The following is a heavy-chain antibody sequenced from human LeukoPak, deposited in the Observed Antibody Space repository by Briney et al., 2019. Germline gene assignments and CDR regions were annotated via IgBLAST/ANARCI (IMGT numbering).Heavy chain of an antibody. Sequence: GGSLRLSCAASGFTFDDYAMHWVRQAPGKGLEWVSGISWNSGSIGYADSVKGRFTISRDNAKNSLYLQMNSLRAEDTALYYCAKVYDSSGGDAFDIWGQGKWSPSLQ. D-gene: IGHD3-22*01. CDR3: AKVYDSSGGDAFDI. J-gene: IGHJ3*02. CDR1: GFTFDDYA. CDR2: ISWNSGSI. V-gene: IGHV3-9*01.